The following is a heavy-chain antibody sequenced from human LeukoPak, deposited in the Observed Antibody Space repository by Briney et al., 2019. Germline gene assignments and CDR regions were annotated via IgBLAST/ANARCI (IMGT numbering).Heavy chain of an antibody. D-gene: IGHD3-9*01. CDR2: IYYSGST. V-gene: IGHV4-59*01. J-gene: IGHJ4*02. Sequence: SETLSLTCTVSGGSISSYYWSWIRQPPGKGLEWIGYIYYSGSTNYNPSLESRVTISVDTSKNQFSLKLSSVTAADTAVYYCARTDYDILTGYYPYYFDYWGQGTLVTVSS. CDR3: ARTDYDILTGYYPYYFDY. CDR1: GGSISSYY.